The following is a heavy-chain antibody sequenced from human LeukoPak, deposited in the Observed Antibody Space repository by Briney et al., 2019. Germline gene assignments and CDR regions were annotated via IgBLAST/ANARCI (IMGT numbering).Heavy chain of an antibody. CDR3: TTGCTSCYDYYYYYGMDV. CDR2: IKSKTDGGTT. J-gene: IGHJ6*02. CDR1: GFTFSNAL. Sequence: GGSLRLSCAASGFTFSNALMSWVRQAPGKGLEWVGRIKSKTDGGTTDYAAPVKGRFTISRDDSKNTLYLQMNSLKTEDTAVYYCTTGCTSCYDYYYYYGMDVWGQGTTVTVSS. D-gene: IGHD2-2*01. V-gene: IGHV3-15*01.